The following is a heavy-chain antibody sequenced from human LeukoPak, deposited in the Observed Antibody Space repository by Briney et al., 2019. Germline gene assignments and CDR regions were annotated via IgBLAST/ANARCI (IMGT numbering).Heavy chain of an antibody. CDR2: LSASGHNT. V-gene: IGHV3-21*01. Sequence: GGSLRLSCAASGFTFSTYAMTWLRQAPGKGLEWVSALSASGHNTYYADSVKGRFTISRDNAKNSLYLQMNSLRAEDTAVYYCARWEYYYDSSGYLDYWGQGTLVTVSS. J-gene: IGHJ4*02. CDR1: GFTFSTYA. D-gene: IGHD3-22*01. CDR3: ARWEYYYDSSGYLDY.